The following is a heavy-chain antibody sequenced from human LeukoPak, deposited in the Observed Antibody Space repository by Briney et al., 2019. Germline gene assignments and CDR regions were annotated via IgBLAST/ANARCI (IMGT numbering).Heavy chain of an antibody. J-gene: IGHJ3*02. CDR1: GFTFSSYS. CDR2: ISSSSSTI. CDR3: ARDRAQYYYDSSGYYPLTPRAFDI. Sequence: GGSLRLSCAASGFTFSSYSMNWVRQAPGKGLEWVSYISSSSSTIYYADSVKGRFTISRDNAKNSLYLQMNSLRDEDTAVYYCARDRAQYYYDSSGYYPLTPRAFDIWGQGTMVTVSS. V-gene: IGHV3-48*02. D-gene: IGHD3-22*01.